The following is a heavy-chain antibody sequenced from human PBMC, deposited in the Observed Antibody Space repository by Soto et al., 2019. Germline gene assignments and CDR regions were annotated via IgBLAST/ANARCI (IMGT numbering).Heavy chain of an antibody. CDR1: GCSISSGGYY. CDR3: ARRARALVPANFDY. J-gene: IGHJ4*02. CDR2: IYYSGST. V-gene: IGHV4-31*03. Sequence: QVQLQESGPGLVKPSQTLSLTCTVSGCSISSGGYYWSWIRQHPGQGLEWIGYIYYSGSTYYNPSLKSRVTISVDTSKTQFSLKLSSVTAADTAVYYCARRARALVPANFDYWGQGTLVTVSS. D-gene: IGHD1-26*01.